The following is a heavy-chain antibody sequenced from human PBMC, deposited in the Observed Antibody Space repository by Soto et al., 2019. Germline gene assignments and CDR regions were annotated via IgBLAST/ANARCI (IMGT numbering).Heavy chain of an antibody. D-gene: IGHD5-12*01. CDR3: AREAPHRDGYNPFTFDY. CDR2: IIRIFGTA. CDR1: GGTFSSYA. J-gene: IGHJ4*02. V-gene: IGHV1-69*06. Sequence: QVQLVQSGAEAKKPGSSVKVSCKASGGTFSSYAISWVRQAPGQGLGWMGGIIRIFGTANYAQKFQGRVTITADKTTRTAYMELSSLRSEDTAVYYCAREAPHRDGYNPFTFDYWGKGTLVTVSS.